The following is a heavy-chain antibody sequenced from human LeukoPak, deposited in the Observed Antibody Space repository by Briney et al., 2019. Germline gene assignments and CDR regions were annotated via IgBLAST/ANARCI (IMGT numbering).Heavy chain of an antibody. Sequence: SETLSLTCTDSGGSISSSTFYWGWIRQPPGKGLEWIGSIYYSGSTYYNPSLKSRVTISVDTSKNQFSLKLSSVTAADTAVYYCARAVILEWSYYFDYWGQGTLVTVSS. V-gene: IGHV4-39*07. J-gene: IGHJ4*02. CDR2: IYYSGST. CDR1: GGSISSSTFY. D-gene: IGHD3-3*01. CDR3: ARAVILEWSYYFDY.